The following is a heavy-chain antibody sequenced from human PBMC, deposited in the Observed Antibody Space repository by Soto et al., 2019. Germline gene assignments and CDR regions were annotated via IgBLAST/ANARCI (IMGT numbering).Heavy chain of an antibody. CDR2: IFSDNER. CDR1: GFSLTTGKMG. J-gene: IGHJ6*02. Sequence: GSGPTLVNPTETLTLTCTVSGFSLTTGKMGVSWIRQPPGKALEWLAHIFSDNERSYSTSLQGRLTISKDTSGSQVVLSMTNVDPVDTATYYCARMKVDSYQFYYAMDVWDQGTTVTVSS. V-gene: IGHV2-26*01. CDR3: ARMKVDSYQFYYAMDV. D-gene: IGHD3-9*01.